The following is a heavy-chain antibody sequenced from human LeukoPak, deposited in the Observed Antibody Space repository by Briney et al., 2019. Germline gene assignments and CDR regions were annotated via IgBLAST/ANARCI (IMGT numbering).Heavy chain of an antibody. Sequence: GASVKVSCKASGYTFTSYYMHWVRQAPGEGLEWMGIINPSGGSTSYAQKFQGRVTMTRDMSTSTVYMELSSLRSEDTAVYYCARMSYSSSSDRFPHFDYWGQGTLVTVSS. CDR2: INPSGGST. J-gene: IGHJ4*02. D-gene: IGHD6-6*01. CDR1: GYTFTSYY. V-gene: IGHV1-46*01. CDR3: ARMSYSSSSDRFPHFDY.